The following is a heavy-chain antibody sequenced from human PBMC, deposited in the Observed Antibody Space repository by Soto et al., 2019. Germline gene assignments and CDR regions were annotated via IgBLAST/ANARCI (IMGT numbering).Heavy chain of an antibody. J-gene: IGHJ6*03. CDR1: EFTFSGAS. CDR2: IDKVGTDS. CDR3: ARGWFGPDV. D-gene: IGHD3-10*01. V-gene: IGHV3-74*01. Sequence: EVQLVESGGGLVQPGGSRSLSFAAFEFTFSGASVPWVRQAPGKGLVWVSGIDKVGTDSTYADSVKGRFTSSRDNAKNTVYLQMNSLRVEDTAVYYCARGWFGPDVWGKGTTVTVSS.